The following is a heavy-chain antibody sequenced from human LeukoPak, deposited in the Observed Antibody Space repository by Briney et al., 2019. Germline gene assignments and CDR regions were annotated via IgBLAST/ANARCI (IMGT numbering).Heavy chain of an antibody. V-gene: IGHV3-11*01. CDR3: ARDQNTIFGVVIPMDV. Sequence: GGSLRLSCAASGFTFSDYYMSWIRQAPGKGLEWVSYISSSGSTIYYADSVKGRFTISRDNAKNSLYLQMNSLRAEDTAVYYCARDQNTIFGVVIPMDVWGKGTTVTVSS. CDR1: GFTFSDYY. D-gene: IGHD3-3*01. CDR2: ISSSGSTI. J-gene: IGHJ6*04.